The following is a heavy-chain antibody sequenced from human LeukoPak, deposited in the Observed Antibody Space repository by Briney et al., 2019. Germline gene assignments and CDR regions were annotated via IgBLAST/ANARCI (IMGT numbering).Heavy chain of an antibody. D-gene: IGHD6-6*01. V-gene: IGHV4-61*02. Sequence: SQTLSLTCTVSGDSISSGNYYWSWIRQPAGKGLEWIGRIHTSGSTNYNPSLQSRATILVDTSKNQFSLKLSSVTAADTAVYYCAKDFGYSSSPDAKGYYYYYYMDVWGKGTTVTVSS. CDR2: IHTSGST. CDR3: AKDFGYSSSPDAKGYYYYYYMDV. CDR1: GDSISSGNYY. J-gene: IGHJ6*03.